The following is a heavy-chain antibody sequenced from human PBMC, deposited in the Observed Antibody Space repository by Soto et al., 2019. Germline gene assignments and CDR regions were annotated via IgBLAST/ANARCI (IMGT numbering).Heavy chain of an antibody. J-gene: IGHJ4*02. CDR1: GGSISSGGYY. CDR3: ARSQWPRVFDY. CDR2: IYYSGST. D-gene: IGHD6-19*01. Sequence: SETLSLTCTVSGGSISSGGYYWSWIRQHPGKGLEWIGYIYYSGSTYYNPSLKSRVTISVDTSKNQFSLKLSSVTAADTAVYYCARSQWPRVFDYWCQGILVTVSS. V-gene: IGHV4-31*03.